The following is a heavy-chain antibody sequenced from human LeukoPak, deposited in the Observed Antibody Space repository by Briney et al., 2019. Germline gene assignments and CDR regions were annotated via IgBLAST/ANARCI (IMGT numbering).Heavy chain of an antibody. Sequence: SVKVSCKASGGTFSSYAISWVRQAPGQGLEWMGRIIPILGIANYAQKFQGRVTITADKSTSTAYMELSSLRSEDTAVYYCARERGYYYDSRGPYDAFDIWGQGTMVTVSS. CDR1: GGTFSSYA. D-gene: IGHD3-22*01. CDR3: ARERGYYYDSRGPYDAFDI. J-gene: IGHJ3*02. V-gene: IGHV1-69*04. CDR2: IIPILGIA.